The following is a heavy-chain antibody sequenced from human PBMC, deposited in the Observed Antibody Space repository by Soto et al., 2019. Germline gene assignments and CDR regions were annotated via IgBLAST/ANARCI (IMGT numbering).Heavy chain of an antibody. CDR2: ISAHNGDT. J-gene: IGHJ4*02. V-gene: IGHV1-18*04. Sequence: ASVKVSCKASGYSFATYGFSWVRQAPGQGLECVGWISAHNGDTHYSQKFQGRVTLSTDTSTNTGYMELRSLTSDDTAVYFCATEPIYYNDGSGYYPLGHWGQGTLVTVSS. CDR3: ATEPIYYNDGSGYYPLGH. D-gene: IGHD3-22*01. CDR1: GYSFATYG.